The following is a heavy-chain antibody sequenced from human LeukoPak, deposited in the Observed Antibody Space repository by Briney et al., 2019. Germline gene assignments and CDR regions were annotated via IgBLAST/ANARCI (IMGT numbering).Heavy chain of an antibody. CDR2: ISYDGSNK. V-gene: IGHV3-30*04. CDR3: ASATGSSGDY. J-gene: IGHJ4*02. Sequence: PGGSLRLSCAASGFTFSSYAMHWVRQAPGKGLEWAAVISYDGSNKYYADSVKGRFTISRDNSKNTLYLQMNSLRAEDTAVYYCASATGSSGDYWGQGTLVTVSS. D-gene: IGHD1-26*01. CDR1: GFTFSSYA.